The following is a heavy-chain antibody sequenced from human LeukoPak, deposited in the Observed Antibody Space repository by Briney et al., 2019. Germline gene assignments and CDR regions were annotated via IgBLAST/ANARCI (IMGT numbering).Heavy chain of an antibody. CDR2: MNPNSGNT. J-gene: IGHJ6*03. CDR1: GYTFTSYD. Sequence: GASVKVSCKASGYTFTSYDINWVRQDTGQGLEWMGWMNPNSGNTGYAQKFQGRVTITRNTSISTAYMELSSLRSEDTAVYYCARGRHKGIMIVGVDTYYYYYYYMDVWGKGTTVTVSS. V-gene: IGHV1-8*03. D-gene: IGHD3-3*01. CDR3: ARGRHKGIMIVGVDTYYYYYYYMDV.